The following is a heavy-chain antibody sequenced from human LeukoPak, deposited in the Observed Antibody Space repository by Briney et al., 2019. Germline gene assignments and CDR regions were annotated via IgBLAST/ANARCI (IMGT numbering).Heavy chain of an antibody. CDR2: INHSGST. J-gene: IGHJ4*02. Sequence: SETLSLTCAVYGGSFSGYYWSWVRQPPGKGLEWIGEINHSGSTNYNPSLKSRVTISVDTSKNQFSLKLSSVTAADTAVYYCARDRVVAGAFDYWGQGTLVTVSS. CDR3: ARDRVVAGAFDY. CDR1: GGSFSGYY. D-gene: IGHD6-19*01. V-gene: IGHV4-34*01.